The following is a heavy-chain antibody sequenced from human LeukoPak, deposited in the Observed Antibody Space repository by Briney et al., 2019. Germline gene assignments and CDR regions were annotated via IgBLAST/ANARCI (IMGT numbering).Heavy chain of an antibody. CDR1: GGSISSGDYY. CDR2: IYYSGST. D-gene: IGHD2-15*01. Sequence: SQTLSLTCTVSGGSISSGDYYWSWVRQHPGKGLEWIGSIYYSGSTYYNPSLKSRVTISVDTSKNQLSLKLSSVTAADTAVYYCAAPSLTYSWVVVAATYDAFDIWGQGTMVTVSS. V-gene: IGHV4-39*01. CDR3: AAPSLTYSWVVVAATYDAFDI. J-gene: IGHJ3*02.